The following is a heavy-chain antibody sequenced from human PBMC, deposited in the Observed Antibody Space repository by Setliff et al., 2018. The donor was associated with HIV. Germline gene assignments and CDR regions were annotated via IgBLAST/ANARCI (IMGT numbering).Heavy chain of an antibody. CDR3: ARHLQYRGAYYYYYMDV. Sequence: NPSETLSLTCGVSGYSISSDYCWGWIRQPPGKGLEWIGNMCHGGNNNYYNPSLKSRVTISVDTSKNQFSLKLSSVTAVDTAVYYCARHLQYRGAYYYYYMDVWGKGTTVTVSS. V-gene: IGHV4-38-2*01. J-gene: IGHJ6*03. D-gene: IGHD1-1*01. CDR2: MCHGGNNN. CDR1: GYSISSDYC.